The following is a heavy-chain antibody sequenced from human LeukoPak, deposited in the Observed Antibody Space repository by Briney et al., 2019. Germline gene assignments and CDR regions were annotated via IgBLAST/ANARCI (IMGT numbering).Heavy chain of an antibody. CDR2: TSYDGSNK. D-gene: IGHD6-6*01. CDR3: ARASPAFSLDY. V-gene: IGHV3-30*04. J-gene: IGHJ4*02. CDR1: GFTFSSYA. Sequence: GRSLRLSCAASGFTFSSYAMHWVRQAPGKGLEWVAVTSYDGSNKYYADSVKGRFTISRDNSKNTLYLQMNSLRAEDTAVYYCARASPAFSLDYWGQGTLVTVSS.